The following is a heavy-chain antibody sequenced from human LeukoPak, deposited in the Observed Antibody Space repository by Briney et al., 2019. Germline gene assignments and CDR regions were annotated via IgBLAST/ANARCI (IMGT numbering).Heavy chain of an antibody. V-gene: IGHV1-46*01. D-gene: IGHD3-22*01. J-gene: IGHJ4*02. Sequence: GASVKVSCKASGYTFTSYYMHWVQQAPGQGLEWMGIINPSGGSTSYAQKFQGRVTMTRDTSTSTVYMELSSLRSEDTAVYYCARGPNYYDSSGYLDYWGQGTLVTVSS. CDR3: ARGPNYYDSSGYLDY. CDR1: GYTFTSYY. CDR2: INPSGGST.